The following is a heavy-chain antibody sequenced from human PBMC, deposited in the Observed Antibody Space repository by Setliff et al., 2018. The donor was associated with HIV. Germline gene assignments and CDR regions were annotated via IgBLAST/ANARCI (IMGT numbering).Heavy chain of an antibody. CDR2: IYPGDSDT. CDR1: GYSFTSHW. J-gene: IGHJ6*03. D-gene: IGHD2-15*01. CDR3: PRHGRGYCSGGSCYSDYYYMDV. Sequence: GESLKISCKASGYSFTSHWIGWVRQMPGKGLEWMGIIYPGDSDTRYSPSFQGQVTISADKSISTAYLQWSSLKASDTAMYYCPRHGRGYCSGGSCYSDYYYMDVWGKGTTVTVSS. V-gene: IGHV5-51*01.